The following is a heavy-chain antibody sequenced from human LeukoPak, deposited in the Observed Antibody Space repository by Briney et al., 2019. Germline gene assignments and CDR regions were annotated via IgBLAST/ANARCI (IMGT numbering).Heavy chain of an antibody. Sequence: PGGSLRLSCAASGFTFSSYSMNWVRQAPGKGLEWVSSISSSSSYIYYADSVKGRFTISRDNAKNSLYLQMNSLRAEDTAVYYCARDHDYGRTYYYDSSGLYYFDYWGQGTLVTVSS. CDR3: ARDHDYGRTYYYDSSGLYYFDY. CDR2: ISSSSSYI. V-gene: IGHV3-21*01. D-gene: IGHD3-22*01. CDR1: GFTFSSYS. J-gene: IGHJ4*02.